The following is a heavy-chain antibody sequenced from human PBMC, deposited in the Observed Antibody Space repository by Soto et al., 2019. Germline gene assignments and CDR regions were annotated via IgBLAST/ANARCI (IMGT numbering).Heavy chain of an antibody. Sequence: LSLTCAVHGGSFRGYYWSWIRQPPGKGLEWRGEINHSGSTNYNPSLKSRVTISVDTSKNQFSLKLSSVTAADTAVYYCARGGYCSSTSCLYYYYYYGMDVWGQGTTVTVSS. CDR3: ARGGYCSSTSCLYYYYYYGMDV. J-gene: IGHJ6*02. D-gene: IGHD2-2*01. CDR1: GGSFRGYY. CDR2: INHSGST. V-gene: IGHV4-34*01.